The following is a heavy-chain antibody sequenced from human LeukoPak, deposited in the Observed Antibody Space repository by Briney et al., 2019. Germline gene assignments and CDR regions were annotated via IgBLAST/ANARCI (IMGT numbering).Heavy chain of an antibody. CDR2: IYYSGST. Sequence: PPETLSLTCTVSGGSVSSGSYYWSWIRQPPGKGLGWIGYIYYSGSTNYNPSLKSRVTISVDTSKNQFSLKLSSVTAADTAVYYCARHSFYYDSSGYYYYFDYWGQGTLVTVSS. J-gene: IGHJ4*02. CDR3: ARHSFYYDSSGYYYYFDY. D-gene: IGHD3-22*01. CDR1: GGSVSSGSYY. V-gene: IGHV4-61*01.